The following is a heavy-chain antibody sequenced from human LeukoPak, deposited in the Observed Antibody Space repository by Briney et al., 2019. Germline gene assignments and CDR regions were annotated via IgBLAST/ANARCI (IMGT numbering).Heavy chain of an antibody. J-gene: IGHJ3*02. D-gene: IGHD3-22*01. CDR1: GFTFSSYS. CDR2: ISSSSSYI. Sequence: GGSLRLSCAASGFTFSSYSMNWVRQAPGKGLEWVSSISSSSSYIYYADSVKGRFTISRDNAKNSLYLQMNSLRAEDTAVYYCARDRDPGYNDSSGYRRVNAFDIWGQGTMVTVSS. V-gene: IGHV3-21*01. CDR3: ARDRDPGYNDSSGYRRVNAFDI.